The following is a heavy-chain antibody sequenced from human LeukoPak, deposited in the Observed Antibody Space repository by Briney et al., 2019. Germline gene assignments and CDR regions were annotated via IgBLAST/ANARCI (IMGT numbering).Heavy chain of an antibody. Sequence: PSETLSLTCTVSGGSISSSSYYWGWIRQPPGKGLEWIGSIYYSGSTYYNPSLKSRVTISVDTSKNQFSLKLSSVTAADTAVYYCARPYDSSGYYYSAAFGYWGQGTLVTVSS. CDR3: ARPYDSSGYYYSAAFGY. V-gene: IGHV4-39*01. CDR1: GGSISSSSYY. D-gene: IGHD3-22*01. J-gene: IGHJ4*02. CDR2: IYYSGST.